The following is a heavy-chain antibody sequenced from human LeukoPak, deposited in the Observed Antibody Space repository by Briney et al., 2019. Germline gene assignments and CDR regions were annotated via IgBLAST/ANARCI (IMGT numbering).Heavy chain of an antibody. V-gene: IGHV4-39*07. CDR2: IYYSGST. Sequence: SQTLSLTCTVSGGSISSSSYYWGWIRQPPGKGLEWIGSIYYSGSTYYNPSLKSRVTISVDTSKNQFSLKLSSVTAADTAVYYCARVVAAAGTGAFDIWGQGTMVPVSA. CDR3: ARVVAAAGTGAFDI. D-gene: IGHD6-13*01. CDR1: GGSISSSSYY. J-gene: IGHJ3*02.